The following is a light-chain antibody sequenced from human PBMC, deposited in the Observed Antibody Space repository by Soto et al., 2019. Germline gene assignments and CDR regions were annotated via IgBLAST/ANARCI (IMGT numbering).Light chain of an antibody. Sequence: QSALTQPPSASGSPGQSVTISCTGTSSDVGGYNYVSWYQQHPGKAPKLMIYEVSKRPSGVPDRLSGSKSGNTASLTVSGLQAEDEADYYCSSYAGSNNVAFGGGTKLTVL. CDR1: SSDVGGYNY. CDR2: EVS. J-gene: IGLJ3*02. CDR3: SSYAGSNNVA. V-gene: IGLV2-8*01.